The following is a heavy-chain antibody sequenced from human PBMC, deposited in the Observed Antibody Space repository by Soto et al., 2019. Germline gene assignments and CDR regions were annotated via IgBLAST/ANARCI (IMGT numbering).Heavy chain of an antibody. V-gene: IGHV3-13*05. J-gene: IGHJ6*02. Sequence: SLRFSCAASGFTFSTYAMHWVRQVPGKGLEWVSAIGSAHAPSYLGSVKGRFSISRENARNSMFLQMNSVTVGDTAVYYCARAYSGRLPRRADYYYALDVWGQGTMVTVSS. CDR2: IGSAHAP. CDR1: GFTFSTYA. CDR3: ARAYSGRLPRRADYYYALDV. D-gene: IGHD2-15*01.